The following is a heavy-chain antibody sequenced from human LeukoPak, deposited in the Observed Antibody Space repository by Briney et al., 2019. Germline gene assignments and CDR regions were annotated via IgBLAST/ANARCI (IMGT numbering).Heavy chain of an antibody. CDR2: ISSSSSTI. Sequence: GGSLRLSCAASGFTFSRYSMNWVRQAPGKGLEWVSYISSSSSTIYYADSVKGRFTISRDNAKNSLYLQMNSLRAEDTAVYYCAGEMATSDYWGQGTLVTVSS. CDR1: GFTFSRYS. V-gene: IGHV3-48*04. CDR3: AGEMATSDY. J-gene: IGHJ4*02. D-gene: IGHD5-24*01.